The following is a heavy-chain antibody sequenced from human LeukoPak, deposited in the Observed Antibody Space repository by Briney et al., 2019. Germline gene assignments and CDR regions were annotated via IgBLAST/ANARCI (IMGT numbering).Heavy chain of an antibody. CDR3: ARSGSLTGYYLGIDY. Sequence: ASVKVSCKASGYTFTSYGISWVRQAPGQGLEWMGWISAYNGNTNYAQKLQGRVTMTTDTSTSTAYMELRSLRSDDTAVYYCARSGSLTGYYLGIDYWGQGTLVTVSS. J-gene: IGHJ4*02. V-gene: IGHV1-18*01. D-gene: IGHD3-9*01. CDR1: GYTFTSYG. CDR2: ISAYNGNT.